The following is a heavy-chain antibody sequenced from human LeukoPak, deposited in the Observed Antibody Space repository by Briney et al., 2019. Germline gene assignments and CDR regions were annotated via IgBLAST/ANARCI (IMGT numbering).Heavy chain of an antibody. D-gene: IGHD4-17*01. CDR2: IKSKRDGGTT. V-gene: IGHV3-15*01. J-gene: IGHJ4*02. CDR3: TADVPNDDGDYVPIDY. Sequence: GGSLRLSCAVSGFTFSNAWITWFRQAPGKGLEWFGRIKSKRDGGTTDYAPPGKGRFTISRDDSENTLYLQMNSLKTEDTAVYYCTADVPNDDGDYVPIDYWGQGTLVTVPS. CDR1: GFTFSNAW.